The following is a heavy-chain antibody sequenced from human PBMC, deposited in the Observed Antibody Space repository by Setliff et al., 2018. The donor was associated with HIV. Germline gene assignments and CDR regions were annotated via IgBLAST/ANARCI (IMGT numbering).Heavy chain of an antibody. J-gene: IGHJ6*03. Sequence: GGSLRLSCAASGFNFKTYGMTWVRQAPGKGLDWVAHIGSSNHGIHYADSVKGRFTISRDNAKNSLYLQMNSLRAEDTAVYYCARDRLGSGSSMDVWGKGTTVTVSS. CDR2: IGSSNHGI. V-gene: IGHV3-21*05. D-gene: IGHD3-10*01. CDR1: GFNFKTYG. CDR3: ARDRLGSGSSMDV.